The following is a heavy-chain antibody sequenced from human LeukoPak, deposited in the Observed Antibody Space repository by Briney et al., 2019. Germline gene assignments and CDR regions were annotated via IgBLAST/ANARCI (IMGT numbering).Heavy chain of an antibody. CDR1: GDSISSGTYF. Sequence: SETLSLTCTVSGDSISSGTYFWGWIRQPPGKGLEWLGNIHYTGSTYYKSSLRSRVTMSVDTSKNQFSLMLRSVTAADTAMYYCARLDGGQLGHCSSTSCNGAFDIWGQGAMVTVSS. J-gene: IGHJ3*02. CDR3: ARLDGGQLGHCSSTSCNGAFDI. CDR2: IHYTGST. V-gene: IGHV4-39*07. D-gene: IGHD2-2*01.